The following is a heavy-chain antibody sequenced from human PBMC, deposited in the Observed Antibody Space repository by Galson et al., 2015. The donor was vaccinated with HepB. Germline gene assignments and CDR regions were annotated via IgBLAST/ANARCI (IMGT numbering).Heavy chain of an antibody. Sequence: SVKVSCKASGGTFSNTAIGWVRQAPGQGLEWMGGILPVFGTINYPQKFQDRVTITPDESPSTAYKALSGLRSEDTAVYYCARDLGYCSRTVCRWFDPWGQGTLVTVSS. CDR2: ILPVFGTI. D-gene: IGHD2-2*01. CDR1: GGTFSNTA. J-gene: IGHJ5*02. V-gene: IGHV1-69*13. CDR3: ARDLGYCSRTVCRWFDP.